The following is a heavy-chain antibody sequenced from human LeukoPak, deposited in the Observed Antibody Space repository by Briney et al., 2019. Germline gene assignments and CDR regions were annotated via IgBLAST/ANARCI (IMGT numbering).Heavy chain of an antibody. V-gene: IGHV2-70*04. J-gene: IGHJ4*02. Sequence: SGPALVKPTQPLTLTCTFSGFSLSTSGMRVSWIRQPPGKALEWLARIDWDDDKFYSTSLKTRLTISKDTSRNQVVLTMTNMDPVDTATYHCARLNSGTYLDYWGQGTLVTVSS. D-gene: IGHD1-26*01. CDR3: ARLNSGTYLDY. CDR1: GFSLSTSGMR. CDR2: IDWDDDK.